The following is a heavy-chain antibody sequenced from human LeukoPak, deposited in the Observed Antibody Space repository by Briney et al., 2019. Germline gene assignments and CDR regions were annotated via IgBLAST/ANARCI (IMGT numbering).Heavy chain of an antibody. CDR1: GFIFSDYY. CDR3: ARERRDGYKVYFDY. J-gene: IGHJ4*02. CDR2: ISSGGSFI. D-gene: IGHD5-24*01. Sequence: GGSLRLSCAASGFIFSDYYMSWIRQAPGKGLEWVSYISSGGSFIYYADSVKGRFTISRDNAKNSLYLQMNSLRAEDTAVYYCARERRDGYKVYFDYWGQGTLVTVSS. V-gene: IGHV3-11*01.